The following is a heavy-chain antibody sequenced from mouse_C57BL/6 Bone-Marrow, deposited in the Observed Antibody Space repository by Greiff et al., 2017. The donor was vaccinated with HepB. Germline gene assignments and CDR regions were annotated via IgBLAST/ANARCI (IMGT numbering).Heavy chain of an antibody. Sequence: QVQLQQPGAELVKPGASVKMSCKASGYTFTSYWITWVKQRPGQGLEWIGDIYPGSGSTNYNEKFKSKATLTVDTSSSTAYMQLSSLTCEDSAVYYCATPYYGSPYYFDYWGQGTTLTVSS. CDR2: IYPGSGST. CDR1: GYTFTSYW. D-gene: IGHD1-1*01. V-gene: IGHV1-55*01. J-gene: IGHJ2*01. CDR3: ATPYYGSPYYFDY.